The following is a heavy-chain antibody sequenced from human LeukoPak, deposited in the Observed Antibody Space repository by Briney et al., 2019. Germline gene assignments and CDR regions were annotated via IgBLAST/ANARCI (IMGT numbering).Heavy chain of an antibody. V-gene: IGHV3-23*01. J-gene: IGHJ4*02. CDR2: ISGSGGST. D-gene: IGHD3-3*01. CDR1: GFTFSSYA. Sequence: PGGSLRLSCAASGFTFSSYAMSWVRQAPGKGLEWVSAISGSGGSTYYADPVKGRFTISRDNSKNTLYLQMNSLRAEDTAVYYCAKLDDFWSGLYYFDYWGQGTLVTVSS. CDR3: AKLDDFWSGLYYFDY.